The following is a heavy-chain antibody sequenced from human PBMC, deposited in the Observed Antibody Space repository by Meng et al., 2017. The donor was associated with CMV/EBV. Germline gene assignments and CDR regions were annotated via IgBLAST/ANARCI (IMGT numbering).Heavy chain of an antibody. D-gene: IGHD3-10*01. V-gene: IGHV6-1*01. CDR2: TYYRSKWYN. J-gene: IGHJ5*02. CDR1: S. Sequence: SWTWIRPSPSRGLEWLGRTYYRSKWYNAYAVSVKSRITIDPDTSKNQFSLQLNSVTPEDTAVYYCARDQRYYGSGSYYNSGWFDPWGQGTLVTVSS. CDR3: ARDQRYYGSGSYYNSGWFDP.